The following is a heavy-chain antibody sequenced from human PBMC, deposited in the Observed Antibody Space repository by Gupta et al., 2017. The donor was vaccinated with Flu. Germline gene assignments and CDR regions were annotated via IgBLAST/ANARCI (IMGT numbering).Heavy chain of an antibody. J-gene: IGHJ4*02. D-gene: IGHD3-3*01. CDR2: ISSTGTTT. CDR1: GFTFSSYA. V-gene: IGHV3-23*01. CDR3: ARRRWNGYYPDY. Sequence: EVQLLESGGGLVQPGGSLTLSCAASGFTFSSYAMSWVRQAPGKGLEWLSVISSTGTTTYYADSVQGRFAISRDNSKNTLYLHMKSLRAEDTALYYCARRRWNGYYPDYWGQGTLVTVYS.